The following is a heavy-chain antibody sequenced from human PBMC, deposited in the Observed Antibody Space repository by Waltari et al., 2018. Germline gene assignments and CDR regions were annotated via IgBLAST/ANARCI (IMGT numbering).Heavy chain of an antibody. CDR3: ARGGDFDY. D-gene: IGHD3-16*01. J-gene: IGHJ4*02. V-gene: IGHV4-59*11. CDR2: IYYSGST. CDR1: GGSISSHY. Sequence: VQLQESGPGLVKPSETLSLTCTVSGGSISSHYWSWIRQPPGKGLEWIGYIYYSGSTNYNPSRKSRVTISVDTSKNQFSLKLSSVTAADTAVYYCARGGDFDYWGQGTLVTVSS.